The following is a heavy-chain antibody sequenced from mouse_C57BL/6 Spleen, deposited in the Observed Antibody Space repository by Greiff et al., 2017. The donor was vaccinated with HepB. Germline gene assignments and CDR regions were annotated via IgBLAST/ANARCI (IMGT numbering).Heavy chain of an antibody. D-gene: IGHD2-4*01. J-gene: IGHJ3*01. CDR3: TTHYDYDEFAY. CDR2: IDPENGDT. Sequence: VQLQQSGAELVRPGASVKLSCTASGFNIKDDYMHWVKQRPEQGLEWIGWIDPENGDTEYASKFQGKATIPAETSSNTAYLQLSSLTSEDTAVYYCTTHYDYDEFAYWGQGTLVTVSA. CDR1: GFNIKDDY. V-gene: IGHV14-4*01.